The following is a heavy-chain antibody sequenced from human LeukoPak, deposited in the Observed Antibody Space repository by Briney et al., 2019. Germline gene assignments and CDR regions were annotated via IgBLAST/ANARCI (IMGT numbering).Heavy chain of an antibody. D-gene: IGHD5-18*01. Sequence: GGSLRLSCAASGFTFDDYAMHWVRQAPGKGLEWVSLISGDGGSTYYADSVKGRFTISRDNSKNSLYLQMNSLRTEDTALYYCAEDISSWIQLWSPDSFMDVWGKGTTVTVSS. CDR2: ISGDGGST. V-gene: IGHV3-43*02. J-gene: IGHJ6*03. CDR1: GFTFDDYA. CDR3: AEDISSWIQLWSPDSFMDV.